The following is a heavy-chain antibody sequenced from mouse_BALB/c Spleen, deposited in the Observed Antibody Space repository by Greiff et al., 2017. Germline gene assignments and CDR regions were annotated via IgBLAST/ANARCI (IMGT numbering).Heavy chain of an antibody. CDR1: GFNIKDTY. CDR2: IDPANGNT. J-gene: IGHJ2*01. Sequence: VQLKESGAELVKPGASVKLSCTASGFNIKDTYMHWVKQRPEQGLEWIGRIDPANGNTKYDPKFQGKATITADTSSNTAYLQLSSLTSEDTAVYYCARGFPYGSSPFGYWGQGTTLTVSS. D-gene: IGHD1-1*01. CDR3: ARGFPYGSSPFGY. V-gene: IGHV14-3*02.